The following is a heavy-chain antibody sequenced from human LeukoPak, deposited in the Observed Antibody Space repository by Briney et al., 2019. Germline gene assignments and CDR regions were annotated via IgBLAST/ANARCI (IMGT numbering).Heavy chain of an antibody. CDR3: ARVGRGKSWSLHHFHGMDV. CDR1: GGTFSSYA. Sequence: SVKVSCKASGGTFSSYAISWVRQAPGQGLEWMGGIIPIFGTANYAQKFQGRVTITADESTSTAYMELSSLRSDDTAVYYCARVGRGKSWSLHHFHGMDVWGQGTTDTVSS. CDR2: IIPIFGTA. V-gene: IGHV1-69*13. D-gene: IGHD6-13*01. J-gene: IGHJ6*02.